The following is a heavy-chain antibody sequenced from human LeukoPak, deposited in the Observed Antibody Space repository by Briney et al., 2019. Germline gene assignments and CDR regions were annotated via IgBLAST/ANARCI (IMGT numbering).Heavy chain of an antibody. CDR3: ARDRERFLEWLLFDY. CDR2: IHSDGGST. Sequence: GGSLRLSCAASGFSFSNYWMHWVRQAPGTGLVWVSRIHSDGGSTYADSVKGRFTISRDNAKNTLYLQMNSLRAEDTAVYYCARDRERFLEWLLFDYWGQGTLVTVSS. D-gene: IGHD3-3*01. J-gene: IGHJ4*02. V-gene: IGHV3-74*01. CDR1: GFSFSNYW.